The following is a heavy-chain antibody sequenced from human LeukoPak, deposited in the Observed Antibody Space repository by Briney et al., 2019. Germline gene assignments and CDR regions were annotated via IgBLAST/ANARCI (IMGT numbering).Heavy chain of an antibody. J-gene: IGHJ4*02. CDR3: ARGDGSSWYSGDY. CDR1: GFTFTSSA. D-gene: IGHD6-13*01. CDR2: IVVGSGNT. V-gene: IGHV1-58*01. Sequence: EASVKVSCKASGFTFTSSAVQWVRQARGQRLEWIGWIVVGSGNTNYAQKFQGRVTMTRNTSISTAYMELSSLRSEDTAVYYCARGDGSSWYSGDYWGQGTLVTVSS.